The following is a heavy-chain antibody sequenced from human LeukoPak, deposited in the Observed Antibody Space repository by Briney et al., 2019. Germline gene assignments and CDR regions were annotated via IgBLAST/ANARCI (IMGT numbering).Heavy chain of an antibody. D-gene: IGHD2-2*01. V-gene: IGHV3-21*01. CDR1: GFTFSTYA. CDR2: ITGDSAYI. J-gene: IGHJ4*02. CDR3: ARYEVSSSTSYIDF. Sequence: GRSLRLSCAASGFTFSTYAMNWVRQAPGEGLKWVSCITGDSAYIYYADSVKGRFTISRDNAKNSLYLQMNSLRAEDTAVYCCARYEVSSSTSYIDFWGQGTLVTVSS.